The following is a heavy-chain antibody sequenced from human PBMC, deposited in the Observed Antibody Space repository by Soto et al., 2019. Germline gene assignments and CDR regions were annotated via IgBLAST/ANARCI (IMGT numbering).Heavy chain of an antibody. CDR1: GFTFSDYY. Sequence: QVQLVESGGGLVKPGGSLRLSCAASGFTFSDYYMSWIRQAPGKGLEWVSYISSSSSYTNYADSVKGRFTISRDNAKNSLYLQMNSLRAEDTAVYYCARDRAIRYFDWLPLYYYGMDVWGQGTTVTVSS. D-gene: IGHD3-9*01. V-gene: IGHV3-11*05. CDR2: ISSSSSYT. CDR3: ARDRAIRYFDWLPLYYYGMDV. J-gene: IGHJ6*02.